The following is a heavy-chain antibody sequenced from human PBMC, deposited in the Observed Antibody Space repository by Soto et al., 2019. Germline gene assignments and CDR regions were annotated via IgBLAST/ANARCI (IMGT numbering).Heavy chain of an antibody. CDR2: IYWDDDK. V-gene: IGHV2-5*02. Sequence: SGPTLVNPTQTLTLTCTFSGFSLSTSGVGVGWIRQPPGKALEWLALIYWDDDKRYSPSLKSRLTITKDTSKNQVVLTMTNMDPVDTATYYCAHRRRPVYDGSGYYGTLYYYYGMDVWGQGTTVTVSS. CDR3: AHRRRPVYDGSGYYGTLYYYYGMDV. J-gene: IGHJ6*02. CDR1: GFSLSTSGVG. D-gene: IGHD3-22*01.